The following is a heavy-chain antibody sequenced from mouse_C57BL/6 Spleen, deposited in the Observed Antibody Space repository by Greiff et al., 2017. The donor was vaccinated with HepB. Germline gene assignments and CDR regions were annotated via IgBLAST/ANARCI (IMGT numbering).Heavy chain of an antibody. V-gene: IGHV1-69*01. CDR2: IDPSDSYT. CDR3: ARYRVTTNYYAMDY. D-gene: IGHD2-2*01. CDR1: GYTFTSYW. J-gene: IGHJ4*01. Sequence: QVQLQQPGAELVKPGASVKMSCKASGYTFTSYWMHWVKQRPGQGLEWIGEIDPSDSYTNYNQKFKGKSTLTVDKSSSTAYMQLSSLTSEDSAVYYCARYRVTTNYYAMDYWGQGTSVTVSS.